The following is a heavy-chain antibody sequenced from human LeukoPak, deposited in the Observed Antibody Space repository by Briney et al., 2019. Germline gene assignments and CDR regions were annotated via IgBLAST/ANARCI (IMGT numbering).Heavy chain of an antibody. CDR1: GFTFSIYA. CDR2: ISGSGGNT. Sequence: PGASLRLSCAASGFTFSIYAMSWVRQAPGKGLEWVSVISGSGGNTYYADSVKGRFTISRDNSKNTLYLQMNSLRAEDTAIYYCAKDGKGAPVAGTGYFDYWGQGTLVTVSS. J-gene: IGHJ4*02. CDR3: AKDGKGAPVAGTGYFDY. V-gene: IGHV3-23*01. D-gene: IGHD6-19*01.